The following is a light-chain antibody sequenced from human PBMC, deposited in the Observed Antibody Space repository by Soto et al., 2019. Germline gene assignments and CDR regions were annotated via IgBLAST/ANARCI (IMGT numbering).Light chain of an antibody. J-gene: IGLJ3*02. CDR3: ATWDDSLDDWV. CDR2: NND. CDR1: NSNIGTKT. Sequence: QSVLTQSASASGTPGQGVTISCSGSNSNIGTKTVNWYQQLPGAAPKLLIYNNDQRPSGVPDRFSGSKSGTSASLAISGLQSEDEADYYCATWDDSLDDWVFGGGTKLTVL. V-gene: IGLV1-44*01.